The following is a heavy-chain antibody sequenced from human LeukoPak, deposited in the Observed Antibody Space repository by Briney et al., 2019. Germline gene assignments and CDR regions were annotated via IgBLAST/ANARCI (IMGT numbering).Heavy chain of an antibody. J-gene: IGHJ4*02. CDR1: GYTFTSYY. CDR3: ARVCRVNYFDY. CDR2: INPSGGST. Sequence: AAVKVSCKAAGYTFTSYYMHWVRQAPGQGLEWMGIINPSGGSTSYAQKFQGRGTMTRDMSTSTVYMELSSLRSEDTAVYYCARVCRVNYFDYWGQGTLVTVSS. D-gene: IGHD2-15*01. V-gene: IGHV1-46*01.